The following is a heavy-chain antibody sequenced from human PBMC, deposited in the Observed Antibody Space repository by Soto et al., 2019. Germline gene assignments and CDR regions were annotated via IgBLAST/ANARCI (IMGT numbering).Heavy chain of an antibody. CDR2: ISAYNGNT. CDR3: ARVGLEYSSSSDTNWFDP. J-gene: IGHJ5*02. V-gene: IGHV1-18*01. D-gene: IGHD6-6*01. CDR1: GYTFTSYG. Sequence: ASVKVSCKASGYTFTSYGISWVRQAPGQGLEWMGWISAYNGNTNYAQKLQGRVTMTTDTSTSTAYMELRSLRSDDTAVYYCARVGLEYSSSSDTNWFDPWGQGTLVTVSS.